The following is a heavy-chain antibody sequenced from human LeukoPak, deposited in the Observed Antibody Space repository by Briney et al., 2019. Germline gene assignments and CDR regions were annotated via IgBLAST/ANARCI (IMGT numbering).Heavy chain of an antibody. V-gene: IGHV3-30*03. Sequence: QPGRSLRLSCAASGFTFSTYGIHWVRQAPGKGLEWVAVISYDGSNKYYADSVKGRFTISRDNSKNSLYLQMNSLRAEDTTVYYCARDTRYYYDSSGYYYDYGIAVWDQGTTVTVSS. CDR3: ARDTRYYYDSSGYYYDYGIAV. D-gene: IGHD3-22*01. CDR2: ISYDGSNK. CDR1: GFTFSTYG. J-gene: IGHJ6*02.